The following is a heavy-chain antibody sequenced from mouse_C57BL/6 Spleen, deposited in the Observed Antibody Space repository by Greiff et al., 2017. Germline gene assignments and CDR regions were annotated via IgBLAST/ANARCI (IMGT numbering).Heavy chain of an antibody. D-gene: IGHD2-3*01. J-gene: IGHJ4*01. CDR2: INYDGSST. V-gene: IGHV5-16*01. CDR3: ARADDGPYAMDY. Sequence: EVKLVESEGGLVQPGSSMKLSCTASGFTFSDYYMAWVRQVPEKGLEWVANINYDGSSTYYLDSLKSRFIISRDNAKNILYLQMSSLKSEDTATYYCARADDGPYAMDYWGQGTSVTVSS. CDR1: GFTFSDYY.